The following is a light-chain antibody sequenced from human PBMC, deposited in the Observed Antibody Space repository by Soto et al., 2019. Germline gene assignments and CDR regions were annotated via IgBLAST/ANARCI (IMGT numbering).Light chain of an antibody. Sequence: EIVLTQSPGTLSLSPGERATLSCGASQSVSSNYLAWYQQKPGQAPRLLIYGASSRATAIPDRFSGSGSGTDFTLTITTLEPEDFAVYYCQQYGTSPLTFGGGTKIQIK. V-gene: IGKV3-20*01. CDR2: GAS. CDR1: QSVSSNY. J-gene: IGKJ4*01. CDR3: QQYGTSPLT.